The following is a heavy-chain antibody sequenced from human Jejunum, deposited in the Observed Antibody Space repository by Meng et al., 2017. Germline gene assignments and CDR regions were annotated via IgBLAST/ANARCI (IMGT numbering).Heavy chain of an antibody. CDR2: FTGTTTST. J-gene: IGHJ4*01. CDR3: AKEAPGTFDL. V-gene: IGHV3-23*04. CDR1: GFTFSSSS. Sequence: EQLVGFGGGLGQPGGSLRLSCASSGFTFSSSSMSWVRQAPGKGLEWVSTFTGTTTSTYYADSVKGRFTISRDNSKNTLYLQMNSLRAEDTAVYYCAKEAPGTFDLWGQGTLVTVSS.